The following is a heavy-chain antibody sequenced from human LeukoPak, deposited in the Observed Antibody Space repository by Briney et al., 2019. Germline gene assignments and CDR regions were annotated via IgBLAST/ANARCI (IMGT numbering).Heavy chain of an antibody. CDR1: GYTFTGYY. CDR3: AKGSTPRVGGNDY. V-gene: IGHV1-2*02. D-gene: IGHD1-26*01. J-gene: IGHJ4*02. Sequence: ASVKVSCKASGYTFTGYYMHWVRQAPGQGLEWMGWINPNSGGTNYAQKFQGRVTMTRDTSISTAYMELSRLRSDDTAVYYCAKGSTPRVGGNDYWGQGTLVTVSS. CDR2: INPNSGGT.